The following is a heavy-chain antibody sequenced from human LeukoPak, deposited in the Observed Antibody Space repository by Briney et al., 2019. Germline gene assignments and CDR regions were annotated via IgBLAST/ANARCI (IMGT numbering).Heavy chain of an antibody. CDR1: GFTFSDHY. CDR2: ISTTGADT. J-gene: IGHJ5*02. V-gene: IGHV3-11*01. D-gene: IGHD6-13*01. Sequence: KPGGSLRLSCAGSGFTFSDHYMTWIRQAPGKGLEWISYISTTGADTYYADSVKGRFTVSRDNAKNSLYLQMNSLRAEDTAVYYCAKWSVAAAGIIAGWFAPWGQGTLVTVSS. CDR3: AKWSVAAAGIIAGWFAP.